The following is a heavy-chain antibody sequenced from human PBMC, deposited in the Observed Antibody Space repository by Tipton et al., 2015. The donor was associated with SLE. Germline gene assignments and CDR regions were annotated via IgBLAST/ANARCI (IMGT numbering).Heavy chain of an antibody. J-gene: IGHJ6*03. CDR2: INHSGST. Sequence: TLSLTCAVYGGSFSGYYWSWIRQPPGKGLEWIGEINHSGSTNYKPSLKSRATISVDTSKNQFSLKLSSVTAADTAVYYCAREGVHFWSGSSYYYYYYMDVWGKGTTVTVSS. CDR1: GGSFSGYY. CDR3: AREGVHFWSGSSYYYYYYMDV. V-gene: IGHV4-34*01. D-gene: IGHD3-3*02.